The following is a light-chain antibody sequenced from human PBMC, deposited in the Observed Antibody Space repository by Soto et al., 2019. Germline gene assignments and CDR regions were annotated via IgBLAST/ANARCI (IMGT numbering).Light chain of an antibody. CDR2: KAS. Sequence: DIQMTQSPSTLSASVGDRVTITCRASQSISSWLAWYQQRPGKAPKLLIYKASSLESGVPSRFSGSGSGTEFTLTISSLQPDDFATYYCQQYNSERTFGQGTKVDIK. CDR3: QQYNSERT. CDR1: QSISSW. J-gene: IGKJ1*01. V-gene: IGKV1-5*03.